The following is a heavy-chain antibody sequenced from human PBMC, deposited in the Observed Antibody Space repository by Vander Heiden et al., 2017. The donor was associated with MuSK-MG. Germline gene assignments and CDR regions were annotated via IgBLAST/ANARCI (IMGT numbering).Heavy chain of an antibody. CDR2: IKHSGST. J-gene: IGHJ4*02. Sequence: QVQLQQWGAGLLKPSETLSLTCAVYGGSFSGYYWSWIRQPPGKKLEWIGEIKHSGSTNYNPSLKSRVTISVDTSKNQFSLKLSSGTAADTAVYYCARGRANDYGGNRYFDYWGQGTLVTVSS. CDR3: ARGRANDYGGNRYFDY. D-gene: IGHD4-17*01. V-gene: IGHV4-34*01. CDR1: GGSFSGYY.